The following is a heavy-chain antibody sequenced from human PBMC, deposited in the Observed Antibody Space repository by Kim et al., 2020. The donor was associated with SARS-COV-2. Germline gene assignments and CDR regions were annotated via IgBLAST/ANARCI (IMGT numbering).Heavy chain of an antibody. CDR2: ITSSGSTI. D-gene: IGHD1-1*01. J-gene: IGHJ5*02. CDR3: ARDPGLWGQSPYWIDP. CDR1: GFTFSSYE. Sequence: GGSLRLSCAASGFTFSSYEMNWVRQAPGKGLEWVSYITSSGSTIYYADSVKGRFTISRDNAKNSLYLQMNSLRAEDTAVYYCARDPGLWGQSPYWIDPWGQGTLVTVSS. V-gene: IGHV3-48*03.